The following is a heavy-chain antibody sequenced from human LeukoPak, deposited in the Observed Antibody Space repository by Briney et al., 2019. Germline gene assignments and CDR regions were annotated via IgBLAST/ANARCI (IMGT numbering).Heavy chain of an antibody. CDR3: ASREDYDCVWGGYRYTQWNF. Sequence: PSETLSLTCAVYGGSFSGYYWSWIRQPPGKGLEWIGEINHSGSTNYNPTLKSRVTTSVDTSKNQFSLKLSSVTAADTAVYYCASREDYDCVWGGYRYTQWNFWGQGTLVTVSS. D-gene: IGHD3-16*02. CDR1: GGSFSGYY. CDR2: INHSGST. V-gene: IGHV4-34*01. J-gene: IGHJ4*02.